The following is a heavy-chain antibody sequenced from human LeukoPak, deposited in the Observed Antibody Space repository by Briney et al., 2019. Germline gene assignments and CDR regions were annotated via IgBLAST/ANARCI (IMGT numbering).Heavy chain of an antibody. V-gene: IGHV3-48*04. CDR3: AKEPFQWLGPFEY. CDR1: GFTFSSYS. Sequence: GGSLRLSCAASGFTFSSYSMNWVRQAPGKGLEWVSYISSSRSNTIYYADSVKGRFTISRDDAKNSLYLQMNSLRAEDTAVYYCAKEPFQWLGPFEYWGQGTLVTVSS. D-gene: IGHD6-19*01. J-gene: IGHJ4*02. CDR2: ISSSRSNTI.